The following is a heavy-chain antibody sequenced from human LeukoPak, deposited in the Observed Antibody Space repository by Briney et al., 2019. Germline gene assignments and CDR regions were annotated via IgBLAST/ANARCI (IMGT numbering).Heavy chain of an antibody. V-gene: IGHV3-11*01. CDR3: ARYRGSYDYFDF. J-gene: IGHJ4*02. CDR1: GFTFSDYY. D-gene: IGHD1-26*01. Sequence: PGGSLRLSCAASGFTFSDYYMSWIRQAPGKGLEWVSYISSTGSSIYYVDSVRGRFTVSRDNAKNSLYLQMNSLRAEDTAVYYCARYRGSYDYFDFWGQGTLVTVSS. CDR2: ISSTGSSI.